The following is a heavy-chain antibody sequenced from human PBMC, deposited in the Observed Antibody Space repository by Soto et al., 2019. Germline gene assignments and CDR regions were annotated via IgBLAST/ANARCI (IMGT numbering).Heavy chain of an antibody. CDR3: ARDFYDYIWGSYRSLFDY. CDR1: GFTFSSYS. Sequence: GSLRLSCAASGFTFSSYSMNWVRQAPGKGLEWVSSISSSSSYIYYADSVKGRFTISRDNAKNSLYLQMNSLRAEDTAVYYCARDFYDYIWGSYRSLFDYWGQGTLVTVSS. CDR2: ISSSSSYI. J-gene: IGHJ4*02. D-gene: IGHD3-16*02. V-gene: IGHV3-21*01.